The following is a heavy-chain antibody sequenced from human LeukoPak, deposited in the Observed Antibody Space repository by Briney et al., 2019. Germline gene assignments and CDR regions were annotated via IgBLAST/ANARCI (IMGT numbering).Heavy chain of an antibody. Sequence: SETLSLTCTVSGGSISSYYWSWIRQPPGKGLEWIGYIYYSGSTNYNPSLKSRVTISVDTSKNQFSLKLSSVTAADTAVYYCARDGLDIVVVPAAIWGQGTLVTVSS. D-gene: IGHD2-2*01. J-gene: IGHJ4*02. CDR3: ARDGLDIVVVPAAI. CDR1: GGSISSYY. V-gene: IGHV4-59*01. CDR2: IYYSGST.